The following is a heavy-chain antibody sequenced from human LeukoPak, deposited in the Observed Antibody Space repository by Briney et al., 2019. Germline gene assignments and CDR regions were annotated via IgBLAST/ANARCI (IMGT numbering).Heavy chain of an antibody. CDR2: ISYRGRT. D-gene: IGHD3-16*01. J-gene: IGHJ4*02. Sequence: SETLSLTCTVSGDSISDYYWSWIRQSPGKELEWIGFISYRGRTAYRPSLKSRVTISLDTSKSQFSLKLSSVTTADAAVYYCARGGDYDWGAFDYWGQGVLVTVSS. CDR3: ARGGDYDWGAFDY. CDR1: GDSISDYY. V-gene: IGHV4-59*01.